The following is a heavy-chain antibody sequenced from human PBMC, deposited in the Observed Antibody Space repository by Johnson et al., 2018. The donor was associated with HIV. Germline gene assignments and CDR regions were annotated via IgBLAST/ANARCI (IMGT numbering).Heavy chain of an antibody. V-gene: IGHV3-30*04. J-gene: IGHJ3*01. CDR3: AKGLRWIDAYDF. Sequence: QMQLVESGGGVVQPGGSLTLTCEASGFAFSNSALHWVRQAPGKGLEWVAVISDDAVYKHYGDSVKDRFSISRDNSKNTVDLRMNSLRSEDTAVYWCAKGLRWIDAYDFWGQGTMVAVSS. D-gene: IGHD4-23*01. CDR1: GFAFSNSA. CDR2: ISDDAVYK.